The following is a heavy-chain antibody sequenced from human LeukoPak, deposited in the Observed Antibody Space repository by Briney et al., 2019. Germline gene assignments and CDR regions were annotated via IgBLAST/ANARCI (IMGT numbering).Heavy chain of an antibody. Sequence: GGSLRLSCAASGFTFSSYSMDWVRQAPGKGLEWVSSISSSSSYIYYADSVKGRFTISRDNAKNSLYLELNSLRAEDTGVYFCARDRGWQQFDYWGQGTLVTVSS. J-gene: IGHJ4*01. V-gene: IGHV3-21*01. D-gene: IGHD5-24*01. CDR1: GFTFSSYS. CDR2: ISSSSSYI. CDR3: ARDRGWQQFDY.